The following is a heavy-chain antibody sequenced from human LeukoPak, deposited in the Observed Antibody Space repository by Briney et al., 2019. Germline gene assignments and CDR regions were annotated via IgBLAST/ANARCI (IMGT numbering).Heavy chain of an antibody. D-gene: IGHD2-21*02. CDR1: GYTFTSYE. J-gene: IGHJ6*03. CDR3: ARGPRGDSYYYYMDV. V-gene: IGHV1-8*01. Sequence: ASVKVSCKASGYTFTSYEINWVRQAPGQGLEWMGWMNPNSGNTGYAQKFQGRVTMTRNTSISTAYMELSSLRSEDTAVYYCARGPRGDSYYYYMDVWGKGTTVTVSS. CDR2: MNPNSGNT.